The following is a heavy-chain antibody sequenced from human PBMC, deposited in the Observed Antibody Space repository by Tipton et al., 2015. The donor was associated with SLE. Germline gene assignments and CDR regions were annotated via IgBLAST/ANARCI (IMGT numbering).Heavy chain of an antibody. CDR2: IYYSGST. D-gene: IGHD6-19*01. Sequence: TLSLTCTVSGGSISSSSYYWGWIRQPPGKGLEWIGSIYYSGSTYYNPSLKSRVTISVDTSKNQFSLKLSSVTAADTAVYYCARLPIEGDSSGWPTLYYYYYGMDVWGQGTTVTVSS. V-gene: IGHV4-39*07. CDR3: ARLPIEGDSSGWPTLYYYYYGMDV. J-gene: IGHJ6*02. CDR1: GGSISSSSYY.